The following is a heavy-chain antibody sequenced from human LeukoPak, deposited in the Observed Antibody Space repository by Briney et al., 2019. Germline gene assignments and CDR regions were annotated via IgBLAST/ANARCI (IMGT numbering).Heavy chain of an antibody. J-gene: IGHJ4*02. V-gene: IGHV3-21*01. CDR2: ISSSSSYI. D-gene: IGHD5-12*01. CDR3: AREGSQWLQDY. CDR1: GFTLSSYS. Sequence: GGSLRLSCAASGFTLSSYSMNWVRQAPGKGLEWVSSISSSSSYIYYADSVKGRFTISRDNAKNSLYLQMNSLRAEDTAVYYCAREGSQWLQDYWGQGTLVTVSS.